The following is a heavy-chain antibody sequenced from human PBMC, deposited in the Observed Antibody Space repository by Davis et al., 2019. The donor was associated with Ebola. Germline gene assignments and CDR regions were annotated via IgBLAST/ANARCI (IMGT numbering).Heavy chain of an antibody. Sequence: SETLSLTCAVYGGSFSGYYWSWIRQPPGKGVEWIGEINHSGSTNYNPSLKSRVTISVDTSKNQFSLKLSSVTAADTAVYYCARGLHFWVWGSYRPNDAFDIWGQGTMVTVSS. V-gene: IGHV4-34*01. CDR2: INHSGST. CDR3: ARGLHFWVWGSYRPNDAFDI. CDR1: GGSFSGYY. D-gene: IGHD3-16*02. J-gene: IGHJ3*02.